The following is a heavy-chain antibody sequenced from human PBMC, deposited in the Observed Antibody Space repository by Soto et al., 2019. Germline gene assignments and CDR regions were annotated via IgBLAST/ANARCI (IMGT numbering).Heavy chain of an antibody. J-gene: IGHJ4*02. CDR1: GNTFTYRY. CDR2: ITPFSGDV. Sequence: SVKVSCKALGNTFTYRYLHWVRQAPGQALEWMGWITPFSGDVHYAQKFQERVTITRDRSINTAYMQMSSLRSEDTAKYFCASGGAGSGPFTWELPDHWGQGTLVTVSS. CDR3: ASGGAGSGPFTWELPDH. D-gene: IGHD1-26*01. V-gene: IGHV1-45*02.